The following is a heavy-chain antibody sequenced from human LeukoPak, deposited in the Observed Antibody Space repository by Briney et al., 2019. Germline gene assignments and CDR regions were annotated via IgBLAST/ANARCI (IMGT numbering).Heavy chain of an antibody. D-gene: IGHD5-12*01. CDR3: AKGLFSAYDKYLDS. J-gene: IGHJ4*02. V-gene: IGHV3-21*04. CDR2: ISATSSDI. Sequence: PGGSLRLSCAGSGFAFESFTMTWVRQATGRGLEWVSLISATSSDINYAESVRGRFTISRDNAKNSLFLQMDSLRVEDTAIYYCAKGLFSAYDKYLDSWGQGTLVTVSS. CDR1: GFAFESFT.